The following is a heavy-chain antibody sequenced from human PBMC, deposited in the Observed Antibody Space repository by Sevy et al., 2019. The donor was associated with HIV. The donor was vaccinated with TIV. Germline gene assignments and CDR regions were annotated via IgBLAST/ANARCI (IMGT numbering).Heavy chain of an antibody. CDR3: AKDFTFIVGDAFEI. Sequence: GESLKISCAASGFTFSNYAMSWVRQAPGKGLEWVSAISGRDGSTFYANSVKGRLTISRDNSTNTLFLQMNSLRSEVTAVYFCAKDFTFIVGDAFEIWGKGTMVTVSS. CDR2: ISGRDGST. CDR1: GFTFSNYA. D-gene: IGHD3-22*01. V-gene: IGHV3-23*01. J-gene: IGHJ3*02.